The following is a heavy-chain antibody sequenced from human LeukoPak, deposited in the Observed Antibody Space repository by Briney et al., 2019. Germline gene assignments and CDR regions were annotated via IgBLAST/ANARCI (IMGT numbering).Heavy chain of an antibody. V-gene: IGHV3-7*01. CDR1: GFTLSSYW. CDR3: AAHDSDFWSGYYYHCDY. D-gene: IGHD3-3*01. CDR2: IKQDGSEK. Sequence: GGSLRLSCAASGFTLSSYWMSWVRQAPGKGLEWVANIKQDGSEKYYVDSVKGRFTISRDNAKNSLYLQMNSLRAEDTAVYYCAAHDSDFWSGYYYHCDYWGQGTLVTVSS. J-gene: IGHJ4*02.